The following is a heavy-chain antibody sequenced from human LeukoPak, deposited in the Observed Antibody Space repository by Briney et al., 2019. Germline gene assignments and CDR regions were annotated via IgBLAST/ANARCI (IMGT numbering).Heavy chain of an antibody. CDR3: ARDGGTRYYYYMDV. V-gene: IGHV4-59*01. J-gene: IGHJ6*03. CDR2: IYYSGST. CDR1: GGSISSYY. Sequence: PSETLSLTCTVSGGSISSYYWSWIRQPPWKGLEWIGYIYYSGSTNYNPSLKSRVTISVDTSKNQFSLKLSSVTAADTAVYYCARDGGTRYYYYMDVWRKGTTVTVSS. D-gene: IGHD3-16*01.